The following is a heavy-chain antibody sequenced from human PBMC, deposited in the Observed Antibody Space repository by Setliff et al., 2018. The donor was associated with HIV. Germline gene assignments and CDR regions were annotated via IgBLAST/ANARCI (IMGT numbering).Heavy chain of an antibody. V-gene: IGHV1-3*01. CDR2: INAGNGNT. CDR1: GYTFSRYA. CDR3: ARVGSYWTQFDY. J-gene: IGHJ4*01. D-gene: IGHD2-15*01. Sequence: GASVKVSCKASGYTFSRYAMHWVRQAPGQRLEWMGWINAGNGNTKYSQKFQGRVSIARDTSASTAYMELSSLRSEDTAVYYCARVGSYWTQFDYWGQGTLVTVSS.